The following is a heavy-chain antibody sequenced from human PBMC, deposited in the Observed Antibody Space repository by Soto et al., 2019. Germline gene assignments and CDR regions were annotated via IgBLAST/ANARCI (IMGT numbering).Heavy chain of an antibody. CDR1: GGSISSYF. V-gene: IGHV3-7*01. Sequence: ETLSLTCTVSGGSISSYFWSWVRQAPGKGLEWVANVKQDGSEEYYVDSVKGRFTISRDNAKNSLYLQMNSLRAEDTAVYYCAALDKAMVKTAGYWGQGTLV. CDR2: VKQDGSEE. CDR3: AALDKAMVKTAGY. D-gene: IGHD5-18*01. J-gene: IGHJ4*02.